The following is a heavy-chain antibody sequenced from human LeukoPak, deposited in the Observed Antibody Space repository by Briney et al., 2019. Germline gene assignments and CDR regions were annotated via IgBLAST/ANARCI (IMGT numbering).Heavy chain of an antibody. V-gene: IGHV4-59*01. Sequence: SETLSLTCTVSGGSISPSYWNWIRQPPGEGLEWIGYISYSGYINYNPSLESRVTISVDTSKNQFSLKLSYVTAADTAVYYCARSLVLVPMDFWGYYFDYWGQGALVTVSS. D-gene: IGHD3-22*01. J-gene: IGHJ4*02. CDR2: ISYSGYI. CDR3: ARSLVLVPMDFWGYYFDY. CDR1: GGSISPSY.